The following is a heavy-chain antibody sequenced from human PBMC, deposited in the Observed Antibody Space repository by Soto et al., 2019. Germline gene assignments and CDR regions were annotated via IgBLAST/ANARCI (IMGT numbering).Heavy chain of an antibody. CDR3: ATDAPLYDSYSSGNSHRDY. Sequence: GASVKVSCKASGGTFSSYTISWVRQAPGQGLEWMGRIIPILGIANYAQKFQGRVTITADKSTSTAYMELSSLRSEDTAVYYCATDAPLYDSYSSGNSHRDYWGQGTLVTVSS. CDR1: GGTFSSYT. CDR2: IIPILGIA. V-gene: IGHV1-69*02. D-gene: IGHD6-19*01. J-gene: IGHJ4*02.